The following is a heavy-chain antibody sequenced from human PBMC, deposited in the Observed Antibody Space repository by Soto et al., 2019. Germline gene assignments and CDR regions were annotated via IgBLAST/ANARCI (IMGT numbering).Heavy chain of an antibody. CDR3: ARGVRGYKHSYERNWFDP. Sequence: QVQLVQSGAEVKKPGSSVKVSCKASGGTFSSYAISCVRQAPGQGLEWMGGIIPIFGTANYAQKFQGRVRITADESTSTAYMELSSRRSEDTAVYYCARGVRGYKHSYERNWFDPWGQGTMVTVSS. CDR1: GGTFSSYA. CDR2: IIPIFGTA. V-gene: IGHV1-69*12. D-gene: IGHD5-18*01. J-gene: IGHJ5*02.